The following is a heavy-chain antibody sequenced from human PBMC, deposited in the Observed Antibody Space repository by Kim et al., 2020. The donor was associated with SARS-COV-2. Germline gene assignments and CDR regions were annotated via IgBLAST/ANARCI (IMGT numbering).Heavy chain of an antibody. CDR3: ARHHPYYGDFNPPDY. CDR2: ISGSSSYI. V-gene: IGHV3-21*01. J-gene: IGHJ4*02. D-gene: IGHD4-17*01. CDR1: GFTFYNYY. Sequence: GGSLRLSCAASGFTFYNYYMNWVRQAPGKGLEWVSSISGSSSYIHYADSVKGRFTISRDNAKNSLDLQMDSLRVEDTAVYYCARHHPYYGDFNPPDYWGPGTLVTVSA.